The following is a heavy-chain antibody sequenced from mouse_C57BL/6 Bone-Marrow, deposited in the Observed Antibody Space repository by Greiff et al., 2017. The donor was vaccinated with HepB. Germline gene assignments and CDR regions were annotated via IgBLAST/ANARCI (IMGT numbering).Heavy chain of an antibody. Sequence: EVQVVESGGGLVKPGGSLKLSCAASGFTFSDYGMHWVRQAPEKGLEWVAYISSGSSTTYYADTVKGRFTISRDNAKNTLFLQMTSLRSDDTAMYYCANFAYWGQGTLVTVSA. V-gene: IGHV5-17*01. CDR1: GFTFSDYG. J-gene: IGHJ3*01. CDR3: ANFAY. CDR2: ISSGSSTT.